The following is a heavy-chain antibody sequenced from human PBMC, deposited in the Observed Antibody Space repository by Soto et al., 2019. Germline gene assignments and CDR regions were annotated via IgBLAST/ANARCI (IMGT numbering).Heavy chain of an antibody. CDR3: ARAPNPYYFDY. CDR2: INAGNGNT. J-gene: IGHJ4*02. CDR1: GYTFTSYA. V-gene: IGHV1-3*01. Sequence: QVQLVQSGAEVKKPGASVKVSCKASGYTFTSYAMHWVRQAPGQRLELMGWINAGNGNTKYSQKFQGRVTITRDTSASTAYIELSSLRSEDTAVYYCARAPNPYYFDYWGQGTLVTVSS.